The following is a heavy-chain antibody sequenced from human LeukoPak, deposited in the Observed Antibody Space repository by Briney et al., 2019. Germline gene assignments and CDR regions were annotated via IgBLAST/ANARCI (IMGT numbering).Heavy chain of an antibody. CDR1: GGSISSYY. D-gene: IGHD5-18*01. CDR2: IYYSGST. Sequence: PSETLSLTCTVSGGSISSYYWGWIRQPPGKGLEWIGYIYYSGSTNYNPSLKSRVTISVDTSKNQFSLKLSSVTAADTAVYYCAPRRWIRRYFDYWGQGTLVTVSS. J-gene: IGHJ4*02. CDR3: APRRWIRRYFDY. V-gene: IGHV4-59*12.